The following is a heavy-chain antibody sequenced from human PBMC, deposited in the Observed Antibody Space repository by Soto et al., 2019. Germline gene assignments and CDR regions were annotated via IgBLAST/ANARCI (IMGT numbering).Heavy chain of an antibody. CDR2: IYYSGAT. CDR1: GDSISTSSYY. V-gene: IGHV4-39*02. Sequence: PSETLSLTCDVSGDSISTSSYYWGWIRQPPGKGLEWIASIYYSGATYYNPSLQSRVTISVDTSNNRFSLTSVTAADTAVYYCARDPANLALAVAYFDSWGQGTLVTVSS. CDR3: ARDPANLALAVAYFDS. D-gene: IGHD2-15*01. J-gene: IGHJ4*02.